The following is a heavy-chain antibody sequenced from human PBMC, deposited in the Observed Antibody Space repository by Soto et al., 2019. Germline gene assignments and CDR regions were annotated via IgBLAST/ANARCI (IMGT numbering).Heavy chain of an antibody. J-gene: IGHJ4*02. CDR3: ARGSSSWYTVVDY. V-gene: IGHV4-30-2*05. CDR2: IYDSGST. Sequence: SLTCAVSGGSISCGADSWSWIRQPPGKGLEWVGYIYDSGSTYYNPSLKSRVTISVDTSKNQFSLKLSSVTAADTAVYYCARGSSSWYTVVDYWGQGTLVTVSS. D-gene: IGHD6-13*01. CDR1: GGSISCGADS.